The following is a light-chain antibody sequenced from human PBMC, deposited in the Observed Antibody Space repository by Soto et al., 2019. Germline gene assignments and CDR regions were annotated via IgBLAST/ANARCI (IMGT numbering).Light chain of an antibody. J-gene: IGKJ2*01. Sequence: DIQMTQFPSSLSASVGDRVTITCRASENIGKYLIWYQQKPGKAPNVPIYGASNVQIVVSSGFSGDGFGTDFTLTVSSLRPDYVAIYYCQQSYSLPRSFGQGTKVE. CDR3: QQSYSLPRS. CDR2: GAS. CDR1: ENIGKY. V-gene: IGKV1-39*01.